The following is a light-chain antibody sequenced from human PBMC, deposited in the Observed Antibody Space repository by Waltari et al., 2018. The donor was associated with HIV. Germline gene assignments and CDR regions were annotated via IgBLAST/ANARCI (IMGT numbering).Light chain of an antibody. CDR3: VTWDDSLNAYWV. V-gene: IGLV1-44*01. J-gene: IGLJ3*02. Sequence: QSVLTQPPSASGTPGQRVTISCSGSSSNVGSNPVNWYQQFPGTAPQLLIYRNTQRPSGVPDRFSGSKAGTSASLAISGLQSADEADYYCVTWDDSLNAYWVFGGGTKLTV. CDR1: SSNVGSNP. CDR2: RNT.